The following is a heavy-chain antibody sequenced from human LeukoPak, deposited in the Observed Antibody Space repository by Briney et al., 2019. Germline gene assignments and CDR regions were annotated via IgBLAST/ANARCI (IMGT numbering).Heavy chain of an antibody. CDR1: GFTFSSYS. J-gene: IGHJ4*02. CDR2: ISSSSSYI. V-gene: IGHV3-21*01. D-gene: IGHD3-10*01. Sequence: GGSLRLSCAAPGFTFSSYSMNWVRQAPGKGLEWVSSISSSSSYIYYADSVKGRFTISRDNAKNSLSLQMNSLRAEDTAVYYCARDFGRYYFDYWGQGTLVTVSS. CDR3: ARDFGRYYFDY.